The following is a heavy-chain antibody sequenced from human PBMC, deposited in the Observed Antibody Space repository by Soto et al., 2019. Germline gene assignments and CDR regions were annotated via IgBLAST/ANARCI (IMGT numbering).Heavy chain of an antibody. V-gene: IGHV3-48*01. CDR3: ARRNLVHCDSTMCYDTSLDY. D-gene: IGHD2-2*01. CDR2: ISSSSSTI. CDR1: GFTFSSYS. J-gene: IGHJ4*02. Sequence: PGGSLRLSCAASGFTFSSYSINWVRQAPGKGLEWVSYISSSSSTIYYADSVKGRFTISRDTSKNTLYLQMSSLRAEDTAVYYCARRNLVHCDSTMCYDTSLDYWGKGTLVTVSS.